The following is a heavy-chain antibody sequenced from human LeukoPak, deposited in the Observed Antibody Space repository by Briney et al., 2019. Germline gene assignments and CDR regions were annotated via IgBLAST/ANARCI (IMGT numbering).Heavy chain of an antibody. V-gene: IGHV3-23*01. D-gene: IGHD2-15*01. CDR3: AKDPSGSTYEAG. CDR2: ISGSGGSS. CDR1: GFTFTSYS. Sequence: GGSLRLSCEASGFTFTSYSVNWVRQAPGKGLEWVSAISGSGGSSYYADSVKGRFTISRDNSKNTLYLQMNSLRAEDTAVYYCAKDPSGSTYEAGWGQGTLVTVSS. J-gene: IGHJ4*02.